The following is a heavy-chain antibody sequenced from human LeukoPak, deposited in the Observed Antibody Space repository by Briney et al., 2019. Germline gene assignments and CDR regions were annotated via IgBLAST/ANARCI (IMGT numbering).Heavy chain of an antibody. Sequence: KPGRSLRLSCAASGFTFSTYSMNWVRQAPGKGLERVSCSSTSSSYIYYANSVHGRFTISRENAKNSLYLQMNSLRAEDTAVYDCARWWSDAFDIWGQGTMVTVSS. CDR1: GFTFSTYS. V-gene: IGHV3-21*01. CDR2: SSTSSSYI. J-gene: IGHJ3*02. CDR3: ARWWSDAFDI. D-gene: IGHD2-15*01.